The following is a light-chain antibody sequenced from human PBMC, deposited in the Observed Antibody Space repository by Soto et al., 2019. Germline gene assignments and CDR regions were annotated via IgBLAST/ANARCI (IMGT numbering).Light chain of an antibody. J-gene: IGLJ1*01. CDR1: SNDIGAYKY. CDR2: EVS. CDR3: SSYTTGSTLYV. Sequence: QSVLTQPASVSGSPGQSITISCTGSSNDIGAYKYVFWYQQYPGKAPKLIIFEVSNRPSGVSNRFSGSKSGNTASLTIAGLQAEDEADYHCSSYTTGSTLYVFGGGTKLTVL. V-gene: IGLV2-14*01.